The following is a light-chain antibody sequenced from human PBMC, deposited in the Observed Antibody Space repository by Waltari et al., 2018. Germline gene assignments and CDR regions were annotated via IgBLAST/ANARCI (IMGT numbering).Light chain of an antibody. Sequence: DIQMTQSPSCLSASVGDRVTITCRASQSISGYLNWYQQKPGKAPKVLIYGTSSLQSRVPSRVRGSGSGTDFTLTISSLQPEDFATYYCQQSYRTPPLTFGGGTKVEIK. J-gene: IGKJ4*01. CDR2: GTS. CDR3: QQSYRTPPLT. CDR1: QSISGY. V-gene: IGKV1-39*01.